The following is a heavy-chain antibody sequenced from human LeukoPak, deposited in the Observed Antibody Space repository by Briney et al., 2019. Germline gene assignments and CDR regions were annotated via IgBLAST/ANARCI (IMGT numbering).Heavy chain of an antibody. CDR2: ISAYNGNT. Sequence: ASVNVSCKASGYTFTSYGISWVRQAPGQGLEWMGWISAYNGNTNYTQKIQGRVTMTTDTSTSTAYMELRSLSSDDTAVYYCARDPEHYDILTGYYDYWGQGTLVTVSS. V-gene: IGHV1-18*01. J-gene: IGHJ4*02. CDR3: ARDPEHYDILTGYYDY. D-gene: IGHD3-9*01. CDR1: GYTFTSYG.